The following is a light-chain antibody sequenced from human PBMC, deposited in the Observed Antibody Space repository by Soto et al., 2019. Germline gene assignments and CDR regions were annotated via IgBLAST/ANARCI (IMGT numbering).Light chain of an antibody. CDR2: KAS. J-gene: IGKJ4*01. Sequence: DIQMTQSPSTLSGSVGDRVTITCQASQNINNYLNWYQQKPGKAPKLLIYKASTLKSGVPSRFSGSGSGTEFTLTISSLQPDDFATYYCQQYNSYLVTFGGGTKVDIK. V-gene: IGKV1-5*03. CDR1: QNINNY. CDR3: QQYNSYLVT.